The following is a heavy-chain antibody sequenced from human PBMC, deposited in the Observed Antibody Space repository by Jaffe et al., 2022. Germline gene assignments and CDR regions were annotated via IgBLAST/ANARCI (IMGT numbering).Heavy chain of an antibody. V-gene: IGHV3-30*18. CDR3: AKDGIRFYDYIWGSHTLYFDY. Sequence: QVQLVESGGGVVQPGRSLRLSCAASGFTFSSYGMHWVRQAPGKGLEWVAVISYDGSNKYYADSVKGRFTISRDNSKNTLYLQMNSLRAEDTAVYYCAKDGIRFYDYIWGSHTLYFDYWGQGTLVTVSS. D-gene: IGHD3-16*01. CDR1: GFTFSSYG. CDR2: ISYDGSNK. J-gene: IGHJ4*02.